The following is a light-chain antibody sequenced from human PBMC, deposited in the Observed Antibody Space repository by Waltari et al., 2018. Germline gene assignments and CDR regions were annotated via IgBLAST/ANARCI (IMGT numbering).Light chain of an antibody. CDR1: SSDAGGYNY. CDR3: SSYTSSSTPVV. CDR2: EVS. Sequence: QSALPQPAAVSGAAGQSITISCTGTSSDAGGYNYVSWYQQHPGKAPKLMIYEVSNRPSGVSNRFSGSKAGNTASLPISGLQAEDEADYYCSSYTSSSTPVVFGGGTKLTVL. V-gene: IGLV2-14*01. J-gene: IGLJ2*01.